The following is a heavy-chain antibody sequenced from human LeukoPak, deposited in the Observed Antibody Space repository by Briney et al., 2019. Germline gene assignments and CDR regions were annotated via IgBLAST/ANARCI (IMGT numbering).Heavy chain of an antibody. J-gene: IGHJ4*02. CDR2: IRYDGSNK. Sequence: SGGSLRLSCAASGFTFSSYGMHWVRQAPGKGLEWVAFIRYDGSNKYNADSVKGRFTISRDNSKNTLYLQMNSLRAEDTAVYYCAREGAREQWLVINYFDYWGQGTLVTVSS. CDR3: AREGAREQWLVINYFDY. D-gene: IGHD6-19*01. CDR1: GFTFSSYG. V-gene: IGHV3-30*02.